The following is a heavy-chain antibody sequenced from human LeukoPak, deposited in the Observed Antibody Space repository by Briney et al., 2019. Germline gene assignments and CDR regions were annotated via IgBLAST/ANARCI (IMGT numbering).Heavy chain of an antibody. D-gene: IGHD1-26*01. CDR1: GGSISSYY. Sequence: PSETLSLTCTVSGGSISSYYWSWIRQPPGKGLEWIGYIYYSGSTNYNPSLKSRVTVSVDTSKNQFSLKLSSVTAADTAVYYCARGYSGSYYNSAWGQGTLVTVSS. J-gene: IGHJ5*02. CDR2: IYYSGST. CDR3: ARGYSGSYYNSA. V-gene: IGHV4-59*01.